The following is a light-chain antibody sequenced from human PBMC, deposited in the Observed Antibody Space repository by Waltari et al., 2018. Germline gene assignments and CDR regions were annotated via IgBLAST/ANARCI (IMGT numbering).Light chain of an antibody. CDR1: GSEVGDYNY. J-gene: IGLJ3*02. V-gene: IGLV2-11*01. CDR3: CSYAGTWV. Sequence: QSALTQPRSVSGSPGESVTISCTGTGSEVGDYNYVSWYQQHPGQAPKVLIYDVSKRPSGVPDRFYGYKSGNSASLTIFGLQAEDEADYYCCSYAGTWVFGGGTKLTVL. CDR2: DVS.